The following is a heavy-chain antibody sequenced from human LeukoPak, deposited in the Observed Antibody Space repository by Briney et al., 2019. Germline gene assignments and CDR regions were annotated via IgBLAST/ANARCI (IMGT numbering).Heavy chain of an antibody. CDR3: ANPKYGDFYFDY. J-gene: IGHJ4*02. V-gene: IGHV1-2*02. D-gene: IGHD2-21*02. CDR1: GYTFSGYY. Sequence: ASVKVSCKASGYTFSGYYIHWVRQAPGQGLEWMGWISPSTGGTNYAQKFQGRVIMTRDTSIATAYMELRRLRSDDTAVYFCANPKYGDFYFDYWGQGTLVTVAS. CDR2: ISPSTGGT.